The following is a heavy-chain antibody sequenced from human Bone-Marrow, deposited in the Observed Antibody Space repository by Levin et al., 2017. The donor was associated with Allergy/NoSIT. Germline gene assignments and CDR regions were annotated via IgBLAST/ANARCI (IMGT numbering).Heavy chain of an antibody. CDR1: GFSLSTSGVG. CDR3: AHRRGGYNWNDADFDY. D-gene: IGHD1-1*01. V-gene: IGHV2-5*02. Sequence: SGPTLVKPTQALALTCTFSGFSLSTSGVGVGWIRQPPGKALECLALIYWDDDKRYSPSLKSRLTVTKDTPKNQVVLTMTNMDPADTATYYCAHRRGGYNWNDADFDYWGQGTPVTVSS. J-gene: IGHJ4*02. CDR2: IYWDDDK.